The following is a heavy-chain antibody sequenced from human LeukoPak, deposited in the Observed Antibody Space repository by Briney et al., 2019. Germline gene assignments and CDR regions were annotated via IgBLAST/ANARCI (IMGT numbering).Heavy chain of an antibody. CDR1: TVSGSSGNW. CDR2: VHKTGKT. J-gene: IGHJ4*02. Sequence: SETLSLTCALSTVSGSSGNWWSWVRQPPGKGLEWTGEVHKTGKTNYNPSLKTRVTISIDASKNQLSLELTSVTAADAAVYYCARELLGAPTPGAYWGQGTRVTVSS. V-gene: IGHV4-4*02. CDR3: ARELLGAPTPGAY. D-gene: IGHD7-27*01.